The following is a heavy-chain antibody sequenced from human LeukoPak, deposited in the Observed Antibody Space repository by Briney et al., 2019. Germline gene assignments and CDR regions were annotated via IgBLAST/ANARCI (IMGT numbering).Heavy chain of an antibody. J-gene: IGHJ6*03. D-gene: IGHD3-3*01. CDR3: AKKGDYDFWSGYDYYYYYYYMDV. CDR1: GFTFSSYA. Sequence: GSLRLSCAASGFTFSSYAMSWVRPAPGKGLEWVSAISGSGGSTYYADSVKGRFTISRDNSKNTLYLQMNSLRAEDTAVYYCAKKGDYDFWSGYDYYYYYYYMDVWGKGTTVTVSS. CDR2: ISGSGGST. V-gene: IGHV3-23*01.